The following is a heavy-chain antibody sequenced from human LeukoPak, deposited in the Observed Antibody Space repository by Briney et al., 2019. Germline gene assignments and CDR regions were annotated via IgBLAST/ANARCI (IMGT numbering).Heavy chain of an antibody. CDR1: GFTFSSYG. CDR3: TKAAYGSGSGYYYGMDV. V-gene: IGHV3-30*18. CDR2: ISYDGSNK. Sequence: GGSLRLSCAASGFTFSSYGMHWVRQAPGKGLEWVAVISYDGSNKYYADSVKGRFTISRDNSKNTLYLQMNSLRAEDTAVYYCTKAAYGSGSGYYYGMDVWGQGTTVTVSS. J-gene: IGHJ6*02. D-gene: IGHD3-10*01.